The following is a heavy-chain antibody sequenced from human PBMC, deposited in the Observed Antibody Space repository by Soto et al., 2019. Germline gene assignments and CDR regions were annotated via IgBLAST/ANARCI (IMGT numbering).Heavy chain of an antibody. CDR2: ISGSGTIT. V-gene: IGHV3-23*01. Sequence: EVQLLESGGGLVQPGGSLRLSCATSGFAFSSYSMSWVRQAPGKGLEWVSVISGSGTITFYADSVKGRFTISRDNSKNTLYLQMISLRAEDSALYYCAKDSRRFDYWGQGTLVTVSS. CDR1: GFAFSSYS. J-gene: IGHJ4*02. CDR3: AKDSRRFDY.